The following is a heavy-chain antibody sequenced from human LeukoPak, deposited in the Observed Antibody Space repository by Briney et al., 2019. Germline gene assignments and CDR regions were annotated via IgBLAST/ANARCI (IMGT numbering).Heavy chain of an antibody. CDR2: ISYDGSNK. Sequence: GSLRLSCAASGFTFSSYGIHWVRQAPGKGLGWVAVISYDGSNKYYADSVKGRFTISGDNSKNTLYLQMNSLRVEDTAVYYCAKVAGSGSYYEIDYWGQGTLVTVSS. V-gene: IGHV3-30*18. J-gene: IGHJ4*02. CDR1: GFTFSSYG. CDR3: AKVAGSGSYYEIDY. D-gene: IGHD3-10*01.